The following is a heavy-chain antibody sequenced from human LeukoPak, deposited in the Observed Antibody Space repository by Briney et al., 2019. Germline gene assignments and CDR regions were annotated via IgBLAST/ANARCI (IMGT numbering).Heavy chain of an antibody. CDR3: ATDSSSRTY. CDR1: GYTFISCY. V-gene: IGHV1-2*02. D-gene: IGHD6-13*01. CDR2: INPNSGGT. Sequence: GASVKVSCKASGYTFISCYMHWVRQAPGQGLEWMGWINPNSGGTNYAQKFQGRVTMTRDTSISTAYMELSRLRSDDTAVYYCATDSSSRTYWGQGTLVTVSS. J-gene: IGHJ4*02.